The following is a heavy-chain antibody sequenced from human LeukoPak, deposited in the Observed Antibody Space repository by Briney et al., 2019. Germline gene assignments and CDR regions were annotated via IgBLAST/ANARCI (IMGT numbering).Heavy chain of an antibody. V-gene: IGHV3-49*04. CDR2: IRSKAYGGTT. D-gene: IGHD3-10*01. CDR1: GFTFTTYY. J-gene: IGHJ5*02. Sequence: PGGSLRLSCAASGFTFTTYYMSWVRQAPGKGLEWVGFIRSKAYGGTTEYAASVKGRFTISRDDSKSIAYLQMNSLKTEDTAVYYCTRTVYGSGSYYNQNWFDPWGQGTLVTVSS. CDR3: TRTVYGSGSYYNQNWFDP.